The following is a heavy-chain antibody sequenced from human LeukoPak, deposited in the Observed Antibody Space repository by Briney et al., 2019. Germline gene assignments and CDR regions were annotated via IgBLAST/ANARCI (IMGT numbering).Heavy chain of an antibody. V-gene: IGHV1-58*01. D-gene: IGHD3-10*01. J-gene: IGHJ5*02. CDR2: IVVGSGNT. Sequence: SVKVSCKASGFTFTSSAVQWVRQARGQRLEWIGWIVVGSGNTNYAQKFQERVTITRDMSTSTAYMELSSLRSEDTAVYYCARGSYYGSGKNWFDPWGQGTLVTVSS. CDR1: GFTFTSSA. CDR3: ARGSYYGSGKNWFDP.